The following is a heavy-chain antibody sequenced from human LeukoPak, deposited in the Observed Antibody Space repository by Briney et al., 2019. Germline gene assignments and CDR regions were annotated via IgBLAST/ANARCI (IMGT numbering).Heavy chain of an antibody. J-gene: IGHJ4*02. V-gene: IGHV3-74*01. D-gene: IGHD5-18*01. Sequence: GGSLRLSCAASGFTFSNHWMHWVRQAPGKGLMWVSRINRDGSRTDYADSVKGRFTISRDDAKNTLYLQVHSLRAEDTAVYFCARGGSDTAMAHDYWGQGTLVTVSS. CDR3: ARGGSDTAMAHDY. CDR1: GFTFSNHW. CDR2: INRDGSRT.